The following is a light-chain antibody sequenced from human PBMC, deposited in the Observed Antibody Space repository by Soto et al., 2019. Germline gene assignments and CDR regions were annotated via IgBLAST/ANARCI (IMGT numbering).Light chain of an antibody. V-gene: IGKV1-33*01. J-gene: IGKJ4*01. CDR1: QDISTY. Sequence: DVQMAQSPSSLSASVGDRFTITCQASQDISTYLNWYQQKPGKAPKLLIYGASNLEAGVPSRFSGSGSGTDFTFTFSSLQPEDIATYYCQQYDDLPLTFGGGTKVDIK. CDR3: QQYDDLPLT. CDR2: GAS.